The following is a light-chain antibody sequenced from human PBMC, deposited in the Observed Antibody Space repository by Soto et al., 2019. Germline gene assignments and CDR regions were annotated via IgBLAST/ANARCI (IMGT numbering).Light chain of an antibody. CDR3: QQYNNWPRT. V-gene: IGKV3-15*01. CDR1: QSVSSN. Sequence: EIVMTQSPATLSVSPGERAALSCRASQSVSSNLAWYQQKPGQAPMLFIYGASTRATGIPARFSGSGSGPEFTLTISSLQSEDFAVCYCQQYNNWPRTFGQGTRLEI. CDR2: GAS. J-gene: IGKJ5*01.